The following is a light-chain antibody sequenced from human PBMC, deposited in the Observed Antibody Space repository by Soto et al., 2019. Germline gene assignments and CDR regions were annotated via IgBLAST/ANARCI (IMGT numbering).Light chain of an antibody. CDR1: QSMGSN. CDR2: GAS. J-gene: IGKJ5*01. Sequence: IVMTKSPSTMSVSPGERTTLSCRASQSMGSNVAWYQQNTGQAPRLLIYGASTRAAGIPARFSGSGSGTEFTLTITSLQSEDFAVYYCQQYNNWPLTFGPGTRLEI. V-gene: IGKV3-15*01. CDR3: QQYNNWPLT.